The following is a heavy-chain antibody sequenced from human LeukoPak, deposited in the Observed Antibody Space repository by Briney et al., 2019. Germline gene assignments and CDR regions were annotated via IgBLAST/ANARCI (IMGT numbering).Heavy chain of an antibody. CDR1: GGTFSSYA. D-gene: IGHD3-22*01. Sequence: ASVKVSCKASGGTFSSYAISWVRQAPGQGLEWMGRIIPILGIANYAQKFQGRVTITADKSTSTAYMELSSLRSEDTAVYYCARDHPYYYDSSGYFDYWGQGTLVTVSS. V-gene: IGHV1-69*04. CDR2: IIPILGIA. J-gene: IGHJ4*02. CDR3: ARDHPYYYDSSGYFDY.